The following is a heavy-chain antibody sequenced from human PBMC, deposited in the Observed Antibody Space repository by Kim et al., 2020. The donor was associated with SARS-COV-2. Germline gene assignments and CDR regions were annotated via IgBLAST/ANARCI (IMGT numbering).Heavy chain of an antibody. CDR2: IIPIFGTA. D-gene: IGHD3-3*01. V-gene: IGHV1-69*13. CDR3: ARSLRFLEWLSSLDYYGMDV. J-gene: IGHJ6*02. Sequence: SVKVSCKASGGTFSSYAISWVRQAPGQGLEWMGGIIPIFGTANYAQKFQGRVTITADESTSTAYMELSSLRSEDTAVYYCARSLRFLEWLSSLDYYGMDVWGQGTTVTVSS. CDR1: GGTFSSYA.